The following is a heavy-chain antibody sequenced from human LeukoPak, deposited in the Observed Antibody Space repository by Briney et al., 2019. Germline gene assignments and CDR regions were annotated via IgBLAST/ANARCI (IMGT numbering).Heavy chain of an antibody. CDR2: IYYSGST. V-gene: IGHV4-39*02. J-gene: IGHJ4*02. CDR3: ARDRSPPFDY. Sequence: MSSETLSLTRTVSGGSISSSSYYWGWIRQPPGKGLEWIGSIYYSGSTYYNPSLKSRVTISVDTSKNQFSLKLSSVTAADTAVYYCARDRSPPFDYWGQGTLVTVSS. CDR1: GGSISSSSYY.